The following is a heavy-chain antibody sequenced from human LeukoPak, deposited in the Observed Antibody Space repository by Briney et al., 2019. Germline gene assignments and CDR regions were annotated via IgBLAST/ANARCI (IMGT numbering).Heavy chain of an antibody. V-gene: IGHV3-7*01. CDR2: INKDGSA. J-gene: IGHJ3*02. D-gene: IGHD3-16*01. CDR3: ARDPYDFSGGYAYGAFDM. Sequence: PGGSLRLSCAASGFTFSNAWMSWVRQAPGKGLEWVANINKDGSAKEDSVKGRFTISRDNAKNSLYLQMNSLRVEDTAVYYCARDPYDFSGGYAYGAFDMWGQGTMVTVSS. CDR1: GFTFSNAW.